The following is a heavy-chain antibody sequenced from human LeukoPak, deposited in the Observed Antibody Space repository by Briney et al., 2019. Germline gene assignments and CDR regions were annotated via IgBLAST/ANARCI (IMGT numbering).Heavy chain of an antibody. CDR2: ISGSDGST. CDR3: AKDTYYDKSPPAY. Sequence: PGGSLRLSCAASGFTFSSYAMSWVRQAPGKGLEWVSAISGSDGSTYYADSVKGRFTISRDNSKNTLYLQMNSLRAEDTAVYYCAKDTYYDKSPPAYWGQGTLVTVSS. J-gene: IGHJ4*02. CDR1: GFTFSSYA. D-gene: IGHD3-22*01. V-gene: IGHV3-23*01.